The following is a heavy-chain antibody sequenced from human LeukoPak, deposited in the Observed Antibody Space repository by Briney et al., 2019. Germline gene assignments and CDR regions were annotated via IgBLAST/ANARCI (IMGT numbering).Heavy chain of an antibody. CDR2: ISAYNGNT. Sequence: ASVKVSCKASGYTFTSYGISWVRQAPGQGLEWTGWISAYNGNTNYAQKLQGRVTMTTDTSTSTAYMELRSLRSDDTAVYYCARDKGRFLEWLLLGDSPIDPWGQGTLVTVSS. J-gene: IGHJ5*02. CDR3: ARDKGRFLEWLLLGDSPIDP. V-gene: IGHV1-18*01. D-gene: IGHD3-3*01. CDR1: GYTFTSYG.